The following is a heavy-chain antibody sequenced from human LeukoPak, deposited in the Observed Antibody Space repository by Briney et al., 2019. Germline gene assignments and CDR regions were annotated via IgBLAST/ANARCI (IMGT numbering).Heavy chain of an antibody. CDR2: ISGSGAST. V-gene: IGHV3-23*01. Sequence: GGSLRLSCAASGVTFSNFGMTWVRQAPGKGLEWVSGISGSGASTYYADSVKGRFTISRDNSKNTLYLRMNSLRAEDTAVYYCAKLIWGSYIGDYWGRGTLVTVSS. D-gene: IGHD3-16*01. CDR1: GVTFSNFG. CDR3: AKLIWGSYIGDY. J-gene: IGHJ4*02.